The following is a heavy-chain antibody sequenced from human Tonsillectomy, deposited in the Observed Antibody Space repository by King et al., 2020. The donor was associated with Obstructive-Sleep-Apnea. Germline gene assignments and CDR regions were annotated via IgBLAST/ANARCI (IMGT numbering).Heavy chain of an antibody. CDR1: GFTFSSYS. CDR3: ARMSEGGGYDSHFDY. CDR2: ISSSSSYI. D-gene: IGHD5-12*01. V-gene: IGHV3-21*01. J-gene: IGHJ4*02. Sequence: VQLVESGGGLVKPGGSLRLSCAASGFTFSSYSMNWVRQAPGKGLEWVSSISSSSSYIYYADSVKGRFTISRDNAKNSLYLQMNSLRAEDTAVYYCARMSEGGGYDSHFDYWGQGTLVTVSS.